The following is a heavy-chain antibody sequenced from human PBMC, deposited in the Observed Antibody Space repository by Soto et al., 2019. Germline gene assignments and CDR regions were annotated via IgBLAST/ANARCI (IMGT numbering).Heavy chain of an antibody. CDR2: IIPTFGTG. D-gene: IGHD3-10*01. J-gene: IGHJ6*02. CDR3: ASFHCTLVREVQSSPYEMDV. Sequence: QVLLVQSGPEVKKPGSSVKVSCKASGGTFNNYAINWVRQAPGKGLEWMGGIIPTFGTGNHAQKFQGRVTITADAPTTTAYMELNSLRSEDTGIYYCASFHCTLVREVQSSPYEMDVWGQGTTVIVSS. V-gene: IGHV1-69*01. CDR1: GGTFNNYA.